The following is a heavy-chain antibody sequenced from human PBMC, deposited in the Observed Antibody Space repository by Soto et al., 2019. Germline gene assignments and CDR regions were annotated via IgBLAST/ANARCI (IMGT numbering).Heavy chain of an antibody. J-gene: IGHJ5*02. V-gene: IGHV4-59*01. Sequence: SETLSLTCTVSSDSIRSYHWSWIRQPPGKGLEWIGYIYYSGTTNYNPSLKSRVTISVDTSKNQFSLILRSATAADTAVYYCARSVDPWGQGTLVTVSS. CDR1: SDSIRSYH. CDR3: ARSVDP. CDR2: IYYSGTT.